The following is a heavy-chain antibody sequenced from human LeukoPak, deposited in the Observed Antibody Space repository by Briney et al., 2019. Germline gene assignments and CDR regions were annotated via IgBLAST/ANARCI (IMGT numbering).Heavy chain of an antibody. D-gene: IGHD1-26*01. CDR3: ARSRAFNSGAFDP. J-gene: IGHJ5*02. V-gene: IGHV4-61*01. Sequence: PSETLSLTCTVSGASVSSASYWSWIRQPPGKGVEWIAHIYNGVNTNYNPSLKSRVTISVDTSKNQFSLRLNSVTTADTAVYYCARSRAFNSGAFDPWGQGSLVTVSS. CDR1: GASVSSASY. CDR2: IYNGVNT.